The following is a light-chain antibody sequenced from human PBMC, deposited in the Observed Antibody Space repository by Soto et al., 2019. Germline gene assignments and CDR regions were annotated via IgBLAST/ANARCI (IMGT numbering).Light chain of an antibody. J-gene: IGKJ4*01. CDR1: QSLMYTSNNVNS. Sequence: DIVMTQSPDSLPVSLGETATINCRSSQSLMYTSNNVNSLAWYQQKPGQPPTLLIYWASTRQSGVPDRFSVSGSGTDFTLTISSLQAEDVAIYYCHQYHHFPPTFGGGTKVELK. CDR2: WAS. V-gene: IGKV4-1*01. CDR3: HQYHHFPPT.